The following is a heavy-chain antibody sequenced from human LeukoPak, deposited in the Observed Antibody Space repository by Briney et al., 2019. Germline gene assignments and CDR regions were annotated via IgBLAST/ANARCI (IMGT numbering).Heavy chain of an antibody. J-gene: IGHJ4*02. CDR3: ARARYYDILTGYSGEKENYFDY. V-gene: IGHV4-34*01. CDR2: INHSGST. Sequence: PSETLSLTCAVYGGSFSGYYWSWIRQPPGKGLEWIGEINHSGSTNYNPSLKSRVTISVDTSKNQFSLKLSSVTAADTAVYYCARARYYDILTGYSGEKENYFDYWGQGTLVTVSS. CDR1: GGSFSGYY. D-gene: IGHD3-9*01.